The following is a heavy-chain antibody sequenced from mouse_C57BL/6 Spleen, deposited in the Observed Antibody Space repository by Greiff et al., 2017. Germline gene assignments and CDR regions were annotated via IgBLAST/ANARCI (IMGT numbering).Heavy chain of an antibody. CDR2: INPNTGGT. CDR3: ASTPIYYDLAY. Sequence: VQLQQSGPELVKPGASVKMSCKASGYTFTDYNMHWVKQSHGKSLEWIGYINPNTGGTSYNQKLKGTATLTVNQSSSTAYMELRSLTSEDSAVYYCASTPIYYDLAYWGQGTLGTVSA. J-gene: IGHJ3*01. CDR1: GYTFTDYN. D-gene: IGHD2-4*01. V-gene: IGHV1-22*01.